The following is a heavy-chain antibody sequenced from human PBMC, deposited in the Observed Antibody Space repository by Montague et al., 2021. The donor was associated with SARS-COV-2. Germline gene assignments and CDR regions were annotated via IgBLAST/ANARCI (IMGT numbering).Heavy chain of an antibody. CDR1: GGSISSSSYY. CDR2: IDYSGST. J-gene: IGHJ6*02. CDR3: ARHASYDYSKDLYYYYYYGMDV. Sequence: SETLSLTCTVSGGSISSSSYYWGWIRQPPGKGLEWIGSIDYSGSTYYXPCLKSRVTISVDTSKNQFSLKLSSVTAADTAVYYCARHASYDYSKDLYYYYYYGMDVWGQGTTVTVSS. D-gene: IGHD4-11*01. V-gene: IGHV4-39*01.